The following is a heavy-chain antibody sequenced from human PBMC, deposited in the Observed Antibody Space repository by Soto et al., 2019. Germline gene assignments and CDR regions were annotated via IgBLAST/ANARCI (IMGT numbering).Heavy chain of an antibody. J-gene: IGHJ5*02. V-gene: IGHV4-39*01. Sequence: QLQLQESGPGLVKPSETLSLTCAVSGASIISNNYYWVWIRQPPGKGLEWIGSISYSGSTFSNPSLKSRVPISVDTSKNQFSLKLSSVTAADTAVYYCARLSLSSTTWQASNWFDPWGQGTLVTVSS. CDR3: ARLSLSSTTWQASNWFDP. CDR1: GASIISNNYY. CDR2: ISYSGST. D-gene: IGHD6-13*01.